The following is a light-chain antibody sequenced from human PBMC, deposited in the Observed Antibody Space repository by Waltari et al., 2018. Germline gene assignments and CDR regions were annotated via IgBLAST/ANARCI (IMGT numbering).Light chain of an antibody. CDR2: DVT. CDR1: TSDVGRYNY. CDR3: CSFAGAYTWI. V-gene: IGLV2-11*01. Sequence: SALPQPRSVSGSPGQSVTISCTGTTSDVGRYNYVSWYQHLPGKAPELLMFDVTQRPSGVPDRFSGSKSANTASLTISGLQPDDEADYYCCSFAGAYTWIFGGGTKVTVL. J-gene: IGLJ2*01.